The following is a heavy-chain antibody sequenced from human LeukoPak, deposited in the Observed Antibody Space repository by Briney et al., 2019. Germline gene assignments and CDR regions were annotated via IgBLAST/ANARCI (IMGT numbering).Heavy chain of an antibody. CDR2: IYYSGST. Sequence: SETLSLTCTVSGGSISSSSYYWGWIRQPPGKGLEWIGSIYYSGSTYYNPSLKSRVTISVDTSKNQFSLKLSSVTAADTAVYYCARELRYQPLRVDYWGQGTLVTVSS. CDR1: GGSISSSSYY. J-gene: IGHJ4*02. V-gene: IGHV4-39*07. CDR3: ARELRYQPLRVDY. D-gene: IGHD2-2*01.